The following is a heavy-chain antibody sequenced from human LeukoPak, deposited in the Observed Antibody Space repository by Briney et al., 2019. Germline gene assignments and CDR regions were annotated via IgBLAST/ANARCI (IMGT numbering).Heavy chain of an antibody. CDR3: ASLTTADAFDI. CDR2: FYYSGST. CDR1: GGSISSGSYY. D-gene: IGHD3-22*01. V-gene: IGHV4-39*07. J-gene: IGHJ3*02. Sequence: PSETLSLTCTVSGGSISSGSYYWGWIRQPPGKGLEWIGTFYYSGSTYHNPSLKSRVSISVDTSKNQLSLKLSSVTAADTAVFYCASLTTADAFDIWGQGTMVTVSS.